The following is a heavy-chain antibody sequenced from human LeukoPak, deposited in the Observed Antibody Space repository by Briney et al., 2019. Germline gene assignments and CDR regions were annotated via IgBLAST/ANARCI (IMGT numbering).Heavy chain of an antibody. Sequence: PGGSLRLSCAASGFTFSNYALSWVRQAPGKGLEWVSSISSSSSYIYYADSVKGRFTISRDNAKNSVYLEMNSLRAEDTAVYFCARDRGWQQFDYWGQGTLVTVSS. CDR3: ARDRGWQQFDY. D-gene: IGHD5-24*01. V-gene: IGHV3-21*01. CDR2: ISSSSSYI. CDR1: GFTFSNYA. J-gene: IGHJ4*02.